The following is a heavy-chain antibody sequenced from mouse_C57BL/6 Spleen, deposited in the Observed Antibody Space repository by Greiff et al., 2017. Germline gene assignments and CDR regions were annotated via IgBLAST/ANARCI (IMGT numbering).Heavy chain of an antibody. V-gene: IGHV5-6*01. Sequence: EVQRVESGGDLVKPGGSLKLSCAASGFTFSSYGMSWVRQTPDKRLEWVATISSGGSYTYYPDSVKGRFTISRDNAKNTLYLQMSSLKSEDTAMYYCARSYGNYYAMDYWGQGTSVTVSS. CDR1: GFTFSSYG. J-gene: IGHJ4*01. CDR3: ARSYGNYYAMDY. CDR2: ISSGGSYT. D-gene: IGHD2-1*01.